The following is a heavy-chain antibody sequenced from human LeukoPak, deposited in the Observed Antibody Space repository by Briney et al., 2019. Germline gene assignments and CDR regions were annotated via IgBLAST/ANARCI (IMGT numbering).Heavy chain of an antibody. CDR3: ARQSSRYYGSTPDY. Sequence: SETLSLTCTVSGGSISSSSYYWGWIRQPPGKGLERIGSIYYSGSTYYNPSLKSRVTISVDTSKNQCSLKLSSVTAADTAVYYCARQSSRYYGSTPDYWGQGTLVTVSS. CDR2: IYYSGST. D-gene: IGHD4-17*01. J-gene: IGHJ4*02. V-gene: IGHV4-39*01. CDR1: GGSISSSSYY.